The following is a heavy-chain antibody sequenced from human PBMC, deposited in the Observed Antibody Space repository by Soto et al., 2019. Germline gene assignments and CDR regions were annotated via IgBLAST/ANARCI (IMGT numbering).Heavy chain of an antibody. V-gene: IGHV1-24*01. CDR1: GYTLTELS. D-gene: IGHD6-19*01. CDR2: FDPEDGET. Sequence: ASVKVSCKVSGYTLTELSMHWVRQAPGKGLEWMGGFDPEDGETIYAQKFQGRVTMTEDTSTDTAYMELSSLRSEDTAVYYCATDMAAYSSGWYRLFDYWGQGTLVTVSS. J-gene: IGHJ4*02. CDR3: ATDMAAYSSGWYRLFDY.